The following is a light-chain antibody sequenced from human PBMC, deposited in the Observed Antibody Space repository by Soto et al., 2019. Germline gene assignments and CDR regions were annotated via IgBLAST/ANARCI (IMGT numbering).Light chain of an antibody. Sequence: IQLTQSPSSLSASVGDRVTITCRASQVISSYLAWYQQKPRKAPKLLIYSASTLQIGVPSRFSGSGSGTDFTLTISSLQPEDFATYYCQQINSYPRTFGPGTKVDFK. J-gene: IGKJ3*01. CDR2: SAS. CDR3: QQINSYPRT. CDR1: QVISSY. V-gene: IGKV1-9*01.